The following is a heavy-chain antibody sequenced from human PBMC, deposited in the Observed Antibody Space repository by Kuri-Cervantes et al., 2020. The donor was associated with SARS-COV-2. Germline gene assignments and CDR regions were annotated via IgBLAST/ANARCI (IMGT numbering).Heavy chain of an antibody. V-gene: IGHV4-34*01. CDR1: GGSFSGYY. D-gene: IGHD3-9*01. J-gene: IGHJ6*03. CDR3: ARGSYYDFFTGYYIPFYMDV. Sequence: GSLRLSCAVYGGSFSGYYWSWIRQPPGKGLEWIGEINHSGSTNYNPSLKSRVTISVDTSKNQFSLKLSSVTAADTAVYYCARGSYYDFFTGYYIPFYMDVWGKGTTVTVSS. CDR2: INHSGST.